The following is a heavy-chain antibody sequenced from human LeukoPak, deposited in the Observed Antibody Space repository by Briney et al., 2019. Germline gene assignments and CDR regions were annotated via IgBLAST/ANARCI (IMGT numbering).Heavy chain of an antibody. V-gene: IGHV1-18*01. CDR3: ARVSTRRREYYFDY. CDR2: ISAYNGNT. CDR1: GYTFTSYG. Sequence: ASVKVSCKASGYTFTSYGISWVRQAPGQGLEWMGWISAYNGNTNYAQKLQGRVTMTTDTSTSTAYMGLRSLRSEDTAVYYCARVSTRRREYYFDYWGQGTLVTVSS. D-gene: IGHD3-10*01. J-gene: IGHJ4*02.